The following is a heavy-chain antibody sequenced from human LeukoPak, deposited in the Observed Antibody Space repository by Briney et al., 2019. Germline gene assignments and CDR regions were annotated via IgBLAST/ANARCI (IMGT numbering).Heavy chain of an antibody. D-gene: IGHD1-1*01. CDR1: GHTFTGYY. CDR2: INPNSGGT. J-gene: IGHJ4*02. CDR3: ARASLTSERYFDY. V-gene: IGHV1-2*06. Sequence: ASVKVSCKASGHTFTGYYMHWVRQAPGQGLEWMGRINPNSGGTNYAQKFQGRVTMTRDTSISTAYMELSRLRSDDTAVYYCARASLTSERYFDYWGQGTLVTVSS.